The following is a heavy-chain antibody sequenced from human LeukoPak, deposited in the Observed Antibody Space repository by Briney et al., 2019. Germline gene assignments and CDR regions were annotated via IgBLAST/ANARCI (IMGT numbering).Heavy chain of an antibody. Sequence: PRGSLRLSCAASGLSFGVYAMSWVRQAPGKGLEWVSSISGGGAGTDYADSVRGRVTISRDNSKNTLYLQLESLRAEDTALYYCAKDFVRYNIQFDYWGQGALVTVSS. D-gene: IGHD1-14*01. J-gene: IGHJ4*02. CDR2: ISGGGAGT. V-gene: IGHV3-23*01. CDR3: AKDFVRYNIQFDY. CDR1: GLSFGVYA.